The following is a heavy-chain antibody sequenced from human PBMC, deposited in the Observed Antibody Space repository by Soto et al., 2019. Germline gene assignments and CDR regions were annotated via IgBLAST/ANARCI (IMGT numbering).Heavy chain of an antibody. J-gene: IGHJ4*02. CDR1: GDSISSGGYY. D-gene: IGHD3-10*01. CDR3: ARGITMVRGVGLFYFDY. V-gene: IGHV4-31*03. CDR2: IYYSGST. Sequence: PSETLSLTCTVSGDSISSGGYYWSWIRQHPGKGLEWIGYIYYSGSTYYNSSLKSRVTISVDTSKNQFSLKLSSVTAADTAVYYCARGITMVRGVGLFYFDYWGQGTLVTVSS.